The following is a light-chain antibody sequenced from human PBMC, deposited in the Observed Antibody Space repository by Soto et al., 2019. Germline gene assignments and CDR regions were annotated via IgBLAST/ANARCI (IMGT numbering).Light chain of an antibody. Sequence: DIQMTQSPSSLSASVGDRVTITCQASQDITKYLNWYRQKPGKAPNLLIYDASKLKTGVPSRFSETGSGTYFNLTISSLQPEDIATCFYQQYDNLPPTFGGGTRVEIK. V-gene: IGKV1-33*01. CDR3: QQYDNLPPT. CDR1: QDITKY. CDR2: DAS. J-gene: IGKJ4*01.